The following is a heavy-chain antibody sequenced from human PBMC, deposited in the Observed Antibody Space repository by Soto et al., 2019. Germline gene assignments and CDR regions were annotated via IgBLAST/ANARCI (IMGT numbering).Heavy chain of an antibody. CDR3: XXXXXXXXXSGGSCYXRXFDX. D-gene: IGHD2-15*01. CDR1: GFTVSSNY. V-gene: IGHV3-53*02. Sequence: EVQLVETGGGLIQPGGSLRLSCAASGFTVSSNYMSWVRQAPGKGLEWVSIIYSGGSTYYTDSVKGRFTISRDNSKNTXPLQMNSLKAKEXXXXXXXXXXXXXXXSGGSCYXRXFDXWXXXT. CDR2: IYSGGST. J-gene: IGHJ4*02.